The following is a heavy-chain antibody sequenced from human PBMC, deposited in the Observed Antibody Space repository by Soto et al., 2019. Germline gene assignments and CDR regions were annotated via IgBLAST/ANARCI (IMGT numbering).Heavy chain of an antibody. CDR2: INAGNGNT. D-gene: IGHD4-17*01. J-gene: IGHJ4*02. V-gene: IGHV1-3*01. CDR1: GYTFTIYS. Sequence: VSVKVSSKASGYTFTIYSMQSVRQAHGQRLEWMGWINAGNGNTGYAQKFQGRVTMTRNTSISTAYMELSSLRSEDTAVYYCARVPWGVTTPIDYWGQGTLVTVSS. CDR3: ARVPWGVTTPIDY.